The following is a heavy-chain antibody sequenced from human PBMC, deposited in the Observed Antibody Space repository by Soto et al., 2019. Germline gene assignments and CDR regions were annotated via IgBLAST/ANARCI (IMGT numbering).Heavy chain of an antibody. V-gene: IGHV4-30-2*01. CDR3: ARAHYYYGMDV. J-gene: IGHJ6*01. Sequence: PSETLSLTCAVSGGSISSGGYSWNWIRPPPGKGLDWIGYSYQSGSSYYNPSLKSRVTIAIDKSKNQFSLKLSTVTAADTAMYYCARAHYYYGMDVWGQGTTVTVSS. CDR1: GGSISSGGYS. CDR2: SYQSGSS.